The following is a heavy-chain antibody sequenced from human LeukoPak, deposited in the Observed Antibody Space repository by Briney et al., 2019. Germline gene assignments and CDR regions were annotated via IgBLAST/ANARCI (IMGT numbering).Heavy chain of an antibody. V-gene: IGHV3-20*04. CDR1: GFRFDDYS. D-gene: IGHD2-2*01. CDR2: INWDGAST. J-gene: IGHJ6*03. Sequence: GVSLRLSCAASGFRFDDYSMNWIRHVPGKGLEWVAGINWDGASTGYGDSMKGRFTISRDNGKNSLYLQMNSLRVEDTAVYYCGRVHCSTTSCYDYYDYYMDVSGKGTTVTVSS. CDR3: GRVHCSTTSCYDYYDYYMDV.